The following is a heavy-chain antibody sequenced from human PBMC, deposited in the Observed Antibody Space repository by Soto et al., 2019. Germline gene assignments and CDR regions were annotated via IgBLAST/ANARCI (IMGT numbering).Heavy chain of an antibody. Sequence: SETLSLTCTVSGGSISSYYWSWIRQPPGKGLEWIGYIYYSGSTNYNPSLKSRVTISVDTSKNQFSLKLSSVTAADTAVYYCARTQSGVFGVVWYYGMDVWGQGTTVTVSS. V-gene: IGHV4-59*01. CDR2: IYYSGST. D-gene: IGHD3-3*01. CDR1: GGSISSYY. CDR3: ARTQSGVFGVVWYYGMDV. J-gene: IGHJ6*02.